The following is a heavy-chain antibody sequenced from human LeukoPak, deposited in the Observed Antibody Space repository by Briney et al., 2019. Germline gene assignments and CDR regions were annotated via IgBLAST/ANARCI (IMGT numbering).Heavy chain of an antibody. V-gene: IGHV4-59*01. CDR3: ARAKLRYFDWLPLPDY. J-gene: IGHJ4*02. CDR1: GGSISSYY. Sequence: PSETLSLTXTVSGGSISSYYWSWIGQPPGKGLEWIGYIYYSGSTNYNPSLKCRVTISVDTSKNQFSLKLSSVTAADTAVYYCARAKLRYFDWLPLPDYWGQGTLVTVSS. D-gene: IGHD3-9*01. CDR2: IYYSGST.